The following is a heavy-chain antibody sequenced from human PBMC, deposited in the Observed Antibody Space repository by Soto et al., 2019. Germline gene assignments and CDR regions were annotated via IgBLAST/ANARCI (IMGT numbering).Heavy chain of an antibody. CDR3: AREGITIFGVVRGYYYYGMDV. CDR1: GGSVSSGSYY. Sequence: PSETLSLTCTVSGGSVSSGSYYWSWIRQPPGKGLEWIGYIYYSGSTNYNPSLKSRVTISVDTSKNQFSLKLSSVTAADTAVYYCAREGITIFGVVRGYYYYGMDVSGQGTTVTVSS. J-gene: IGHJ6*02. V-gene: IGHV4-61*01. D-gene: IGHD3-3*01. CDR2: IYYSGST.